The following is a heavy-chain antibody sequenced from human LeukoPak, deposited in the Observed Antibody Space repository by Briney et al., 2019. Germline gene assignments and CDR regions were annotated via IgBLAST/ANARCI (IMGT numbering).Heavy chain of an antibody. Sequence: SETLSLTCTVSGGSISSYYWSWIRQPPGKGLEWIGSIYHSGSTYYNPSLKSRVTISVDTSKNQFSLKLSSVTAADTAVYYCARDLIAVAAFDYWGQGTLVTVSS. CDR3: ARDLIAVAAFDY. CDR1: GGSISSYY. D-gene: IGHD6-19*01. V-gene: IGHV4-38-2*02. CDR2: IYHSGST. J-gene: IGHJ4*02.